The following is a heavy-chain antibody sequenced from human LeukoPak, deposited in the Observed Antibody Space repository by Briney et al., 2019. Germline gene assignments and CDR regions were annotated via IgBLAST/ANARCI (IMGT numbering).Heavy chain of an antibody. D-gene: IGHD3-22*01. CDR2: IYYSGST. Sequence: PSETLSLTCTVSGGSISSYYWSWIRQPPGKGLEWIGYIYYSGSTNYNPSLKSRVTISVDTSKNQFSLKLSSVTAADTAVYYCARRPPYYDSSGYYYDTFDIWGQGTMVTVSS. V-gene: IGHV4-59*01. CDR1: GGSISSYY. J-gene: IGHJ3*02. CDR3: ARRPPYYDSSGYYYDTFDI.